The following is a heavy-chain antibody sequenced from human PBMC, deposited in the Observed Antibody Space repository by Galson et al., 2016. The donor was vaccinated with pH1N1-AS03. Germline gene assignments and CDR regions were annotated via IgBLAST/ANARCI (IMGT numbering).Heavy chain of an antibody. CDR3: DPGILANYDFWSGPFNWFEP. V-gene: IGHV2-5*01. CDR2: IHWNDDE. Sequence: PALVKPTQSLTLTCTFSGFSLRTSGMGVGWIRQSPGEALEWLALIHWNDDERYNPSLNNRLTLAKEASKNQVVLTMTNMDPEETTTYYCDPGILANYDFWSGPFNWFEPGGQGILVTVS. J-gene: IGHJ5*02. D-gene: IGHD3-3*01. CDR1: GFSLRTSGMG.